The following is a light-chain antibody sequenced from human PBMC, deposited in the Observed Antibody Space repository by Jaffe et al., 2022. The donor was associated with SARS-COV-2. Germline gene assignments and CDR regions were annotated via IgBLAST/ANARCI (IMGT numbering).Light chain of an antibody. CDR2: KDT. Sequence: SHELTQPPSVSVSPGQTARIPCSGDVLPRQYTYWYQQRPGQAPVLILYKDTERPSGIPERFSGSSSGTTVTLTISGVQAEDEADYYCQSTDSSESSAIFGGGTKLTVL. V-gene: IGLV3-25*03. CDR3: QSTDSSESSAI. CDR1: VLPRQY. J-gene: IGLJ2*01.